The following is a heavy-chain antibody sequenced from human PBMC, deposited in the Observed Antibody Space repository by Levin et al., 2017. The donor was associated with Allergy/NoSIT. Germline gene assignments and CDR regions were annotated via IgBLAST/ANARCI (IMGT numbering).Heavy chain of an antibody. CDR2: IFYSGST. Sequence: SETLSLTCSVSGVSISRSSSYWGWIRQPPGKGLEWIGSIFYSGSTSYNPSLKRRVTISVDTAKHLLSLNLSSLTAADTAVYYCAWLKRGPIAAVAPVDFWGQGTLVTVSS. D-gene: IGHD6-13*01. V-gene: IGHV4-39*01. CDR3: AWLKRGPIAAVAPVDF. CDR1: GVSISRSSSY. J-gene: IGHJ4*02.